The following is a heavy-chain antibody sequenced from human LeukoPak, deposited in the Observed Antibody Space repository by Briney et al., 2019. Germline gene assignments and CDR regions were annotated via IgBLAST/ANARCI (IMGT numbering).Heavy chain of an antibody. CDR3: ARALRAYGYGTFDY. D-gene: IGHD5-18*01. CDR1: GFTFSSYS. CDR2: ISSSSGTI. Sequence: PGGSLGLSCAASGFTFSSYSMNWVRQAPGKGLEWVSYISSSSGTIYYADSVKGRFTISRDNAKNSLYLQMNSLRAGDTAVYYCARALRAYGYGTFDYWGQGTLVTVSS. J-gene: IGHJ4*02. V-gene: IGHV3-48*01.